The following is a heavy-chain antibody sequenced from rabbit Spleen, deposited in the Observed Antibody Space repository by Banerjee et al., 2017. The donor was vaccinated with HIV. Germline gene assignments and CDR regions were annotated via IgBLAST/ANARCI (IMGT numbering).Heavy chain of an antibody. CDR3: ARDLASVVGWNFNL. J-gene: IGHJ4*01. CDR1: GFSFSTTYY. CDR2: INAYTGKP. V-gene: IGHV1S45*01. D-gene: IGHD3-1*01. Sequence: QEQLVESGGGLVKPGASLTLTCTASGFSFSTTYYICWVRQAPGKGLQWIACINAYTGKPVYATWAKGRFTISRTSSTTVTLQMTSLTAADTATYFCARDLASVVGWNFNLWGQGTLVTVS.